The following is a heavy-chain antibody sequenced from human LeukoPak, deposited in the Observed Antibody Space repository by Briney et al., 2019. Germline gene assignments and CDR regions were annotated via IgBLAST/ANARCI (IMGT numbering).Heavy chain of an antibody. CDR2: INPNSGGT. J-gene: IGHJ4*02. D-gene: IGHD6-19*01. Sequence: ASLKVSCKASGYTFTGYYMHWVRQAPGQGLEWMGWINPNSGGTNYAQKFQGRVTMTRDTSISTAYMELSRLRSDDTAVYYCARVKQGSSGWYYFDYWGQGTLVTVSS. V-gene: IGHV1-2*02. CDR3: ARVKQGSSGWYYFDY. CDR1: GYTFTGYY.